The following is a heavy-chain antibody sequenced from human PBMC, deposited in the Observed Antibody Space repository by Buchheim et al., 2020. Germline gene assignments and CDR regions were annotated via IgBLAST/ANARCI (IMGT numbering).Heavy chain of an antibody. CDR2: INHSGGT. Sequence: QVQLQQWGTRLLKPSETLSLTCAVYGGSFSVYYWSWIRQPPGKGLEWIGEINHSGGTNYNPSLKSRGTISVDTYKNQFSLKLSSVTAADTAVYYCATRDYWGQG. CDR1: GGSFSVYY. J-gene: IGHJ4*02. CDR3: ATRDY. V-gene: IGHV4-34*01.